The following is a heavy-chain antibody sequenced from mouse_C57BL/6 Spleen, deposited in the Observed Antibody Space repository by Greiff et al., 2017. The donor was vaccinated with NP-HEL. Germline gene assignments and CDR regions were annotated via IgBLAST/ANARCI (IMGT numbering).Heavy chain of an antibody. CDR1: GYSFTGYY. CDR3: ARRPYGAGYFDY. J-gene: IGHJ2*01. V-gene: IGHV1-42*01. D-gene: IGHD1-1*02. Sequence: VQLQQSGPELVKPGASVKISCKASGYSFTGYYMNWVKQSPEKSLEWIGEINPSTGGTTYNQKFKAKATLTVDKSSSTAYMQLKSLTSEDSAVYYCARRPYGAGYFDYWGQGTTLTVSS. CDR2: INPSTGGT.